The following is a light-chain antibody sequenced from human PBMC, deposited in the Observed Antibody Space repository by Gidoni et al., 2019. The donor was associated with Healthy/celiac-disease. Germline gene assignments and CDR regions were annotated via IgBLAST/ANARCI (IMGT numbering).Light chain of an antibody. Sequence: DTQTTQIPSSLSASVGDRVTITCRASQSISSYLNWYQQKPGKAPKLLIYAASSLQSGVPSRFSGSGSGTDFTLTISSLQPEDFATYYCQQSYSTLFTFGPGTKVDIK. J-gene: IGKJ3*01. V-gene: IGKV1-39*01. CDR1: QSISSY. CDR2: AAS. CDR3: QQSYSTLFT.